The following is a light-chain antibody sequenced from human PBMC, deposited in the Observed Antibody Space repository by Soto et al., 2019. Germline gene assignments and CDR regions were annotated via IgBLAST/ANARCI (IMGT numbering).Light chain of an antibody. V-gene: IGKV3-15*01. J-gene: IGKJ2*01. CDR1: QSVSSD. CDR2: GAS. CDR3: QQYYSWYT. Sequence: EIVMTQSPATLSVSPGERATLSCRASQSVSSDLAWYQQKPGQAPRLLMYGASTRATGIPARFGGSGSGTEFTLTISSLQSEDFAVYYCQQYYSWYTFDQGTKVEIK.